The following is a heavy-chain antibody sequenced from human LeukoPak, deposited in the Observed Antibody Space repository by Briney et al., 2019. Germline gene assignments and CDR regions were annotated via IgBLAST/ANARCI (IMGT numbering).Heavy chain of an antibody. CDR3: AGYYYDSSGYPRPWFDP. CDR1: GYTSTNYG. CDR2: ISAYNGNT. V-gene: IGHV1-18*01. J-gene: IGHJ5*02. Sequence: ASVKVSCKASGYTSTNYGISWVRQAPGQGFEWMGWISAYNGNTNFAQKLQGRVTLTTDTSTGTAYMELRSLRSDDTAVYYCAGYYYDSSGYPRPWFDPWGQGTLVTVSS. D-gene: IGHD3-22*01.